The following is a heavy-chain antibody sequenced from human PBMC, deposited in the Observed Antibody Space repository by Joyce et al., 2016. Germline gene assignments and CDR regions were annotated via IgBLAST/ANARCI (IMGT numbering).Heavy chain of an antibody. V-gene: IGHV1-2*02. CDR3: ARVKWWGLRTSIFDY. Sequence: QVQLVQSGADLKKPGASVKVACKASGYSFSGHYLYWMRQAPGQGLEWRGWIDANSGGTYFAQRFRGRVTMTRDSSISTAYMELHSLGSDDTAVYYCARVKWWGLRTSIFDYWGQGTPVTVSS. CDR1: GYSFSGHY. CDR2: IDANSGGT. J-gene: IGHJ4*02. D-gene: IGHD2-15*01.